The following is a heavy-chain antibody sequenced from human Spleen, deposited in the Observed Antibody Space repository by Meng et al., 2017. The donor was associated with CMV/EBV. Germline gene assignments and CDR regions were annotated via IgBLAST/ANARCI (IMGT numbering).Heavy chain of an antibody. CDR3: ARARDFWTEKNAFDI. V-gene: IGHV1-69*02. CDR1: GGTFSTYT. J-gene: IGHJ3*02. D-gene: IGHD3/OR15-3a*01. CDR2: IIPILGIA. Sequence: SVKVSCKASGGTFSTYTISWVRQAPGQGLEWMGRIIPILGIANYAQKFQGRVTITADKFTSTAYMELSSLRSEDTAVYYCARARDFWTEKNAFDIWGQGTMVTVSS.